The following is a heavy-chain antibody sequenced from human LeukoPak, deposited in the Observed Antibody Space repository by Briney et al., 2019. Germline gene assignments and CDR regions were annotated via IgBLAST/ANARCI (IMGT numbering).Heavy chain of an antibody. V-gene: IGHV3-7*01. CDR3: ARVSWISGEDAFDI. D-gene: IGHD1-26*01. CDR1: GFTFSSYW. CDR2: IKQDGSEK. Sequence: PGGSLRLSCAASGFTFSSYWMSWVRQAPGKGLEWVANIKQDGSEKYYVDSVKGRFTISRDNAKNSLYLQMNSLRAEDTAVYYWARVSWISGEDAFDIWGQGTMVTVSS. J-gene: IGHJ3*02.